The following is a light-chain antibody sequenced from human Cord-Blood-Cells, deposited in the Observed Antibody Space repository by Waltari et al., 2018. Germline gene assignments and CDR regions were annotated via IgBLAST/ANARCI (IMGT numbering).Light chain of an antibody. V-gene: IGKV4-1*01. CDR1: QSVLYSSNNKNY. CDR2: WAS. J-gene: IGKJ1*01. Sequence: DIVMTQSPDSLAVSLGERATINCKSSQSVLYSSNNKNYLAWYQQKPGQPPKLPIYWASTRESGVPDRSSGSGSGTDFTRTISSLQAEDVAVYYCQQYYRTRTFGQGTKVEIK. CDR3: QQYYRTRT.